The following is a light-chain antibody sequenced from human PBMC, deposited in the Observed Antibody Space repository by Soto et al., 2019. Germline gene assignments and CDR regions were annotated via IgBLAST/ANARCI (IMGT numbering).Light chain of an antibody. CDR3: SSYTNTDTLVV. Sequence: QSVLTQPASVSGSPGQSITISCTGSSGDVGGYNYVSWYQQHPGKAPKLIIYEVTNRPSGVSNRFSASKSGNTASLTISGLXAEDEAAYYCSSYTNTDTLVVFGTGTKVTVL. J-gene: IGLJ1*01. CDR2: EVT. CDR1: SGDVGGYNY. V-gene: IGLV2-14*01.